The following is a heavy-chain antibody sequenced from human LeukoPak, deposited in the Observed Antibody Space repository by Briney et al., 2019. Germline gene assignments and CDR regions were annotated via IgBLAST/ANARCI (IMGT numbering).Heavy chain of an antibody. CDR2: IYYSGST. D-gene: IGHD3-22*01. J-gene: IGHJ4*02. CDR3: ARRVVVITTSPSTY. V-gene: IGHV4-59*01. CDR1: GGSISSYY. Sequence: PSETLSLTCTVSGGSISSYYWSWIRQPPGKGLEWMGYIYYSGSTNYNPSLKSRFTISVDTSKNQFSLKLSSVTAADTAVYYCARRVVVITTSPSTYWGQGTLVTVSS.